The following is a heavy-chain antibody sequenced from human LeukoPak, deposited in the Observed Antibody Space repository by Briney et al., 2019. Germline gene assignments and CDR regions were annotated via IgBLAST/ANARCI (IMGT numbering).Heavy chain of an antibody. CDR1: GFTFTSFG. Sequence: ASVKVSCKASGFTFTSFGFSWVRQAPGQGLEWMGWISAYNGNTNYAQSLQGRVTMTTDAFTSTVYMELRSLRSDDTAVYYCARTTTEVVVPAAYYFDYWGQGTLVTVSS. CDR2: ISAYNGNT. J-gene: IGHJ4*02. V-gene: IGHV1-18*01. CDR3: ARTTTEVVVPAAYYFDY. D-gene: IGHD2-2*01.